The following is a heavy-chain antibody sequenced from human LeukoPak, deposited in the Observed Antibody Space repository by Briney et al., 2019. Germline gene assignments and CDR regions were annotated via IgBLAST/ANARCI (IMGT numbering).Heavy chain of an antibody. CDR3: AKCSGGSCYNPFDY. J-gene: IGHJ4*02. CDR1: GFTFTDHP. Sequence: GGSLRLSCVASGFTFTDHPMNWVRQAPGKGLEWVSYIGGGNTIFYADSVKGRFTISRDEARKSIYLQMSSLRVEDTAVYYCAKCSGGSCYNPFDYWGQGALVTVSS. V-gene: IGHV3-69-1*01. CDR2: IGGGNTI. D-gene: IGHD2-15*01.